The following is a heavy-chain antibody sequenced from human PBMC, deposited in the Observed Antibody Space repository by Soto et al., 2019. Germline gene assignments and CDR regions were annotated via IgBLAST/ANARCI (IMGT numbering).Heavy chain of an antibody. CDR1: GFTFSSYG. D-gene: IGHD2-15*01. CDR2: ISYDGSNK. CDR3: AKWGYYGGSSGYY. Sequence: QVQLVESGGGVVQPGRSLRLSCAASGFTFSSYGMHWVRQAPGKGLEWVAVISYDGSNKYYADSVKGRFTISRDNSKNTLYLQMNSLRAEDTAVYYCAKWGYYGGSSGYYWGQGTLVTVSS. V-gene: IGHV3-30*18. J-gene: IGHJ4*02.